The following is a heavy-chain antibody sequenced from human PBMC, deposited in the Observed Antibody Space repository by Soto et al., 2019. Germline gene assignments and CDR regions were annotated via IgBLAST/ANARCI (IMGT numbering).Heavy chain of an antibody. CDR1: RFTFSSYG. CDR3: ARQAKIGDRSQFYFDS. Sequence: GGSLRLSCAASRFTFSSYGMHWVRQAPGMGLEWVALIWYNGRNKHYVDSVKGRFTISRDNSQDTLYLQMDSLRPDDTAVYYCARQAKIGDRSQFYFDSWGQGTLVTVS. V-gene: IGHV3-33*01. D-gene: IGHD3-16*01. CDR2: IWYNGRNK. J-gene: IGHJ4*02.